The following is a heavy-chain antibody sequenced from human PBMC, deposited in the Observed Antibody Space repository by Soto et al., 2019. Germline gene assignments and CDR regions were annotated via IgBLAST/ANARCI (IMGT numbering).Heavy chain of an antibody. CDR3: ATTVYYYDSSGYRVDAFDI. V-gene: IGHV1-24*01. Sequence: ASVKVSCKVSGYTLTELSMHWVRQAPGKGLEWMGGFDPEDGETIYAQKFQGRVTMTEDTSTDTAYMELSSLRSEDTAVYYCATTVYYYDSSGYRVDAFDIWGQGTMVTVSS. CDR2: FDPEDGET. D-gene: IGHD3-22*01. J-gene: IGHJ3*02. CDR1: GYTLTELS.